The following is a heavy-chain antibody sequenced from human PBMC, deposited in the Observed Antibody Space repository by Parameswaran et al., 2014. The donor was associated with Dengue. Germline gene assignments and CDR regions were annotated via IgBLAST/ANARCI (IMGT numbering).Heavy chain of an antibody. D-gene: IGHD3-3*01. CDR1: GFTFTSSA. Sequence: PGASVKVSCKASGFTFTSSAMQWVRQARGQRLEWIGWIVVGSGNTNYAQKFQERVTITRDMSTSTAYMELSSLRSEDTAVYYCAAAGPRGRFWSGYPRYYYGMDVWGQGTTVTVSS. J-gene: IGHJ6*02. CDR2: IVVGSGNT. V-gene: IGHV1-58*02. CDR3: AAAGPRGRFWSGYPRYYYGMDV.